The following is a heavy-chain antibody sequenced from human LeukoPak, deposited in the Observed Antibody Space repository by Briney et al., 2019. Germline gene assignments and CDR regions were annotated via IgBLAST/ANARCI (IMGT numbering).Heavy chain of an antibody. CDR1: GFTFSSYA. CDR2: ISSNGGST. CDR3: AREYCSNGVCYKRFDY. Sequence: GGSLRLSCAASGFTFSSYAMHWVRQAPGKGLEYVSAISSNGGSTYYANSVKGRFTISRDNSKNTLYLQMGSLRAEDMALYYCAREYCSNGVCYKRFDYWGQGTLVTVSS. D-gene: IGHD2-8*01. J-gene: IGHJ4*02. V-gene: IGHV3-64*01.